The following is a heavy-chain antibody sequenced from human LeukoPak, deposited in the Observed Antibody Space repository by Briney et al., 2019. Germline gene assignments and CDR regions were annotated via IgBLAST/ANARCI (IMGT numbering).Heavy chain of an antibody. J-gene: IGHJ4*02. CDR2: INGDGSLT. Sequence: GGSLRLSCEASGFAFSSHWMHWVRQVPGKGLVWVCNINGDGSLTGCADSVKGRFITSRDNARNTLYLHMDSLRAEDTAIYYCARDEVGAPPIDYWGQGALVTVSS. D-gene: IGHD1-26*01. V-gene: IGHV3-74*01. CDR3: ARDEVGAPPIDY. CDR1: GFAFSSHW.